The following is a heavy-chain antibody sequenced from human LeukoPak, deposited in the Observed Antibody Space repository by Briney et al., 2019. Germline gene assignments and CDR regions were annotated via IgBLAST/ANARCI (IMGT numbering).Heavy chain of an antibody. CDR2: IYHSGST. CDR1: GYSISSGYY. CDR3: ARDTGIAVAGNFDY. Sequence: SETLSLTCTVSGYSISSGYYWGWIRQPPGKGLEWIGSIYHSGSTYYNPSLKSRVTISVDTSKNQFSLKLSSVTAADTAVYYCARDTGIAVAGNFDYWGQGTLVTVSS. J-gene: IGHJ4*02. V-gene: IGHV4-38-2*02. D-gene: IGHD6-19*01.